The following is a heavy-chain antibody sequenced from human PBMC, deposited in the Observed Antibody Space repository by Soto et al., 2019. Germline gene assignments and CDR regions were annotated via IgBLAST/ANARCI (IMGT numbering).Heavy chain of an antibody. V-gene: IGHV4-4*07. CDR3: ARDFNSIFDDFADMRWNFDP. Sequence: SETLSLTCSVTSGSINNYYWSWVRQSAGKGLEWIGRVFTTGTTDYNPSLKGRVTISVDTSKNQFSLSLRSVTAADTAIYYCARDFNSIFDDFADMRWNFDPWGQGTLVTSPQ. CDR2: VFTTGTT. D-gene: IGHD3-3*02. CDR1: SGSINNYY. J-gene: IGHJ5*02.